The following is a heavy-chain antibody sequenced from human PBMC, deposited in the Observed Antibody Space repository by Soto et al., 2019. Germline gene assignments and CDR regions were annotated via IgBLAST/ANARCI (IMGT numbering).Heavy chain of an antibody. CDR3: ARERRYYDYVWGSPTRYYGMDV. J-gene: IGHJ6*02. Sequence: QVQLAQSGAQVKKPGASVKVSCKVSGYTFTSYGISWVRQAPGQVLECMGWIRAYNGNTNYAQKLQGRVTMTTDTSTSTAYMELRSLRSDDTAVYYCARERRYYDYVWGSPTRYYGMDVWGQGTTVTVSS. V-gene: IGHV1-18*04. CDR2: IRAYNGNT. CDR1: GYTFTSYG. D-gene: IGHD3-16*01.